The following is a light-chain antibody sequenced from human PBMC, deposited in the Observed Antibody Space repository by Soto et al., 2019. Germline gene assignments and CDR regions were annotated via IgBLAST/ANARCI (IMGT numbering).Light chain of an antibody. CDR3: QQHNGWPLT. Sequence: EIVRTQSPVTLSVSPGETATLSCRASQSVSSNLAWYQQKPGQAPRLLIYGISTRATGIPARFSGSGSGTEFPLTISSLQSEDFAVYYCQQHNGWPLTFGQGTRVE. CDR1: QSVSSN. CDR2: GIS. J-gene: IGKJ5*01. V-gene: IGKV3D-15*01.